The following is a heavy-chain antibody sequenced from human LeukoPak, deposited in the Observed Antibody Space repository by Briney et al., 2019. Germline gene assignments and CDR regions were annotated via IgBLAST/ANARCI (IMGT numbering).Heavy chain of an antibody. V-gene: IGHV1-69*13. CDR1: GGTFSSYA. CDR3: ARSPLPRGYGYYFDY. Sequence: ASVKVSCKASGGTFSSYAISWVRQAPGQGLEWMGGIIPIFGTANYAQKFQGRVTITADEPTSTAYMELSSLRSEDTAVYYCARSPLPRGYGYYFDYWGQGTLVTVSS. J-gene: IGHJ4*02. D-gene: IGHD3-22*01. CDR2: IIPIFGTA.